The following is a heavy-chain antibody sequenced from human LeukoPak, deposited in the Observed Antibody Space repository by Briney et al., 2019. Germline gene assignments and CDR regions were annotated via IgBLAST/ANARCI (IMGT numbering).Heavy chain of an antibody. V-gene: IGHV3-23*01. CDR1: GFTFSSYG. Sequence: GGSLRLSCAASGFTFSSYGMHWVRQAPGKGLEWVSTLSGSGDTTYYADSVKGRFTISRDNSKNTLYLQMYSLRAEDTAVYFCSKGLRHSGYSLFDYWGQGSLVTVSS. CDR2: LSGSGDTT. J-gene: IGHJ4*02. CDR3: SKGLRHSGYSLFDY. D-gene: IGHD3-22*01.